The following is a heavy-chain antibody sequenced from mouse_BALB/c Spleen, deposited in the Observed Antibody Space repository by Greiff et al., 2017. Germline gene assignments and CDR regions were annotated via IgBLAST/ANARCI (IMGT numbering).Heavy chain of an antibody. Sequence: EVKLQESGPGLVKPSQSLSLTCTVTGYSITSDYAWNWIRQFPGNKLEWMGYISYSGSTSYNPSLKSRISITRDTSKNQFFLQLNSVTTEDTATYYCARGGALAMDYWGQGTSVTVSS. CDR2: ISYSGST. CDR3: ARGGALAMDY. J-gene: IGHJ4*01. V-gene: IGHV3-2*02. CDR1: GYSITSDYA.